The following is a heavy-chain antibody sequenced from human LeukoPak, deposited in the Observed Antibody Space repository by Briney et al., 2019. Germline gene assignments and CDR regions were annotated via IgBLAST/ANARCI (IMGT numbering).Heavy chain of an antibody. CDR1: GFTFSSYA. CDR3: ARGDDCSGGSCYPSAFDY. J-gene: IGHJ4*02. D-gene: IGHD2-15*01. Sequence: GGSLRLSCAASGFTFSSYAMHWVRQAPGKGLEWVAVISYDGSNKYYADSVKGRFTISRDNSKNMLYLQMNSLRAEDTAVYYCARGDDCSGGSCYPSAFDYWGQGTLVTVSS. V-gene: IGHV3-30-3*01. CDR2: ISYDGSNK.